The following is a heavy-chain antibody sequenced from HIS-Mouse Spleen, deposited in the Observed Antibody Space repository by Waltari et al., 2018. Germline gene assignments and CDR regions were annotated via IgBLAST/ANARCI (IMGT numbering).Heavy chain of an antibody. CDR3: ARDLGYSSSSEVWFDP. CDR1: GFTFSSYW. Sequence: EVQLVESGGGLVQPGGSLRLSCAASGFTFSSYWMHWVRQAPGKGLGWVSSINSDGRSTSYADSVKGRFTISRDNAKNTLYLQMNSLRAEDTAVYYCARDLGYSSSSEVWFDPWGQGTLVTVSS. D-gene: IGHD6-6*01. V-gene: IGHV3-74*01. J-gene: IGHJ5*02. CDR2: INSDGRST.